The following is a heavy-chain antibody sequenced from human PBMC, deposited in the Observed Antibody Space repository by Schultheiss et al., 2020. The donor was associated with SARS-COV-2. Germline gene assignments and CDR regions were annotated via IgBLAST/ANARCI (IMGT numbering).Heavy chain of an antibody. CDR3: ARVRATVKGGNYFDY. V-gene: IGHV3-48*04. J-gene: IGHJ4*02. Sequence: GESLKISCAASGFTFSSYGMHWVRQAPGKGLEWVSYISSSGSTIYYADSVKGRFTISRDNAKNSLYLQMNSLRAEDTAVYYCARVRATVKGGNYFDYWGQGTLVTVSS. CDR2: ISSSGSTI. D-gene: IGHD4-17*01. CDR1: GFTFSSYG.